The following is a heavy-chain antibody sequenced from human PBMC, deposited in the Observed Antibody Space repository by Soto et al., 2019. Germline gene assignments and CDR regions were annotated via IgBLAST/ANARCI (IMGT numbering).Heavy chain of an antibody. Sequence: SETLSLTCTVSGGSISSGGYYWSWIRQHPGKGLEWIGYIYYSGSTYYNPSLKSRVTISVDTSKDQFSLKLSSVTAADTAVYYCARARSNDKTFDPWGQGTLVTVSS. V-gene: IGHV4-31*03. CDR3: ARARSNDKTFDP. J-gene: IGHJ5*02. CDR2: IYYSGST. CDR1: GGSISSGGYY. D-gene: IGHD4-4*01.